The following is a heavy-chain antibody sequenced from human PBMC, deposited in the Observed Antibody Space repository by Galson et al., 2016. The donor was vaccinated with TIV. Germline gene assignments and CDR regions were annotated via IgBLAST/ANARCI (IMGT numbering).Heavy chain of an antibody. CDR1: GFTFIGYY. J-gene: IGHJ4*02. CDR2: IDPDSGTT. CDR3: ALVTPRIFN. V-gene: IGHV1-2*04. D-gene: IGHD4-23*01. Sequence: SCKASGFTFIGYYIHWVRQAPGQGLEWMGWIDPDSGTTNYAQKFQGWVTMPRDTSVATASMELSRLTSEDTAVYYCALVTPRIFNWGQGTLVTVSS.